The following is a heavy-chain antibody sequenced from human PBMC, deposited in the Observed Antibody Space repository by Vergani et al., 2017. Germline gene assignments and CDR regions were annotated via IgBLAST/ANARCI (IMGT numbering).Heavy chain of an antibody. CDR2: ISYDGSNK. J-gene: IGHJ6*03. D-gene: IGHD3-22*01. CDR1: GFTFSSYG. Sequence: QVQLVESGGGVVQPGRSLRLSCAASGFTFSSYGMHWVRQAPGKGLEWVAVISYDGSNKYYADSVKGRFTISRDNSKNTLYLQMNSLRAEDTAVYYCAKDSYYXDSSGYYSDYYYYYMDVWGKGTTVTVSS. CDR3: AKDSYYXDSSGYYSDYYYYYMDV. V-gene: IGHV3-30*18.